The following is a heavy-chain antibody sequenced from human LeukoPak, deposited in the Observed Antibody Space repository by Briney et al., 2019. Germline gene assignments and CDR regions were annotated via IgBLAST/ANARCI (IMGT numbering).Heavy chain of an antibody. CDR1: GFTFSSYG. Sequence: GGSLRLSCAASGFTFSSYGMTWVRQAPGKGLEWVSAISGSGGNTYYADSVKGRFTISRDNSKNTLYLQMNSLRAEDTAVYYCARELMTTVTKTNYWGQGTLVTVSS. CDR3: ARELMTTVTKTNY. D-gene: IGHD4-17*01. CDR2: ISGSGGNT. J-gene: IGHJ4*02. V-gene: IGHV3-23*01.